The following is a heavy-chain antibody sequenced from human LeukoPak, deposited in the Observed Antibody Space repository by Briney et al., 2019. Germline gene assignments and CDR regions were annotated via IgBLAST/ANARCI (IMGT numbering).Heavy chain of an antibody. CDR1: GESFSGYY. Sequence: PSETLSLTCAVYGESFSGYYWSWIRQPPEKRLEWIGEINHSGTTNYNPSLESRVTISVDTSTNHFSLKLRSVTAADTAVYYCAREAYGGTFPLDYWGQGTLVTVSS. V-gene: IGHV4-34*01. J-gene: IGHJ4*02. CDR3: AREAYGGTFPLDY. CDR2: INHSGTT. D-gene: IGHD4-23*01.